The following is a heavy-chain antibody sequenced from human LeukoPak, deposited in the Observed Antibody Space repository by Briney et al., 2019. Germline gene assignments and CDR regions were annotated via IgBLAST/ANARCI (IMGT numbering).Heavy chain of an antibody. CDR1: GFTFSSYA. V-gene: IGHV3-23*01. D-gene: IGHD3-22*01. CDR2: ISGSGGST. J-gene: IGHJ4*02. Sequence: GGSLRLSCAASGFTFSSYAMSWVRQAPGKGLEWVSAISGSGGSTYYADSVKGRFTISRDNTKNTLYLQMNILRADDTAVYYCAKGGVITTSPRFGYWGQGTLVTVSS. CDR3: AKGGVITTSPRFGY.